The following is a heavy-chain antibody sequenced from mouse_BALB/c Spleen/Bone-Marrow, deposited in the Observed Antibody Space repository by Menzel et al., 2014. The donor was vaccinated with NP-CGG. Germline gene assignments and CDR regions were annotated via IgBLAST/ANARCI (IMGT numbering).Heavy chain of an antibody. CDR2: VYPGNNDT. V-gene: IGHV1-5*01. J-gene: IGHJ1*01. D-gene: IGHD1-1*01. CDR3: TRYFYGGRDWYFDV. CDR1: GYTFTSFW. Sequence: EVKLMESGTVLARLGASVKMSCKASGYTFTSFWMHWVKQRPGQGLEWIGAVYPGNNDTNYNQNFKGKAKLTAVTSTSTAYMEFSSLTNEDSAVYYCTRYFYGGRDWYFDVWGAGTTVTVSS.